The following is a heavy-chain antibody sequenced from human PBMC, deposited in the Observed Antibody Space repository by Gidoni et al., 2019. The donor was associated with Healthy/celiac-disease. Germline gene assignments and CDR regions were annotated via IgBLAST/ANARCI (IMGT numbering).Heavy chain of an antibody. V-gene: IGHV1-69*04. J-gene: IGHJ4*02. D-gene: IGHD6-19*01. CDR2: IIPILGIA. CDR1: GGTFSSYA. Sequence: QVQLVQSRAEVTKPGSSVKVPCKASGGTFSSYAISWVRQAPGQGLEWMGRIIPILGIANYAQKFQGRVTITADKSTSTAYMELSSLRSEDTAVYYCARGGDYSSGWYVDYWGQGTLVTVSS. CDR3: ARGGDYSSGWYVDY.